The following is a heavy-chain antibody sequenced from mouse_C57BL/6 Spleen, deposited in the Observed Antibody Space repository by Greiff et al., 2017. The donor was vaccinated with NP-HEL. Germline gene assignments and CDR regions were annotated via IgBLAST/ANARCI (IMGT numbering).Heavy chain of an antibody. CDR2: INPSNGGT. J-gene: IGHJ4*01. D-gene: IGHD2-5*01. CDR3: AKEGLYYSNYGAMDY. V-gene: IGHV1-53*01. Sequence: QVQLKQSGTELVKPGASVKLSCKASGYTFTSYWMHWVKQRPGQGLEWIGNINPSNGGTNYNEKFKSKATLTVDKSSSTAYMQLSSLTSEDSAVYYCAKEGLYYSNYGAMDYWGQGTSVTVSS. CDR1: GYTFTSYW.